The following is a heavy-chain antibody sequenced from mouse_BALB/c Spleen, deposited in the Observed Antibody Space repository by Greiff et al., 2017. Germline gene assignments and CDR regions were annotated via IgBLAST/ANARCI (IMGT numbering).Heavy chain of an antibody. Sequence: LQQPGSELVRPGASVKLSCKASGYTFTSYWMHWVKQRHGQGLEWIGNIYPGSGSTNYDEKFKSKGTLTVDTSSSTAYMHLSSLTSEDSAVYYCTRGVNWDYFDYWGQGTTLTVSS. D-gene: IGHD4-1*01. CDR3: TRGVNWDYFDY. V-gene: IGHV1S22*01. CDR2: IYPGSGST. J-gene: IGHJ2*01. CDR1: GYTFTSYW.